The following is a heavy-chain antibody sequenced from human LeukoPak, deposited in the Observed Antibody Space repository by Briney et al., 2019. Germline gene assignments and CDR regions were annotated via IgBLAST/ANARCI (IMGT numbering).Heavy chain of an antibody. CDR1: GGSISSGSYY. CDR2: IYTSGST. Sequence: SQTLSLTCTVSGGSISSGSYYWSWIRQPAGKGLEWIGRIYTSGSTNYNPSLKSRVTMSVDTSKNQFSLKLTSVTAADTAVYYCARVSPYEGNWFDPWGQGALVTVSS. J-gene: IGHJ5*02. CDR3: ARVSPYEGNWFDP. D-gene: IGHD5-12*01. V-gene: IGHV4-61*02.